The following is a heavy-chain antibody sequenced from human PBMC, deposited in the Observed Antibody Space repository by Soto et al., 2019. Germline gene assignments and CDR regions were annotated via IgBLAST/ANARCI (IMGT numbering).Heavy chain of an antibody. D-gene: IGHD3-10*01. V-gene: IGHV3-21*01. Sequence: GGSLRLSCAASGFTFSTFSMNWVRQAPGKGLEWVSSITSSSIYIYYADSLKGRFTISRDNAKNSLFLQMNSLRGEDTAVYYCARGSSGMDVWGQGTTVTVS. J-gene: IGHJ6*02. CDR1: GFTFSTFS. CDR3: ARGSSGMDV. CDR2: ITSSSIYI.